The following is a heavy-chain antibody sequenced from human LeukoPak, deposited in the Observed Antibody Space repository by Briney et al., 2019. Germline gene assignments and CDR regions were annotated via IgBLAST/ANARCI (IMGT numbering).Heavy chain of an antibody. CDR1: GFTFSGYR. CDR2: ISFDESSK. J-gene: IGHJ4*02. V-gene: IGHV3-30-3*01. CDR3: ARDGWNAVTKTILYS. Sequence: GGSLRLSCAASGFTFSGYRMHWVRQAPGKGLEWVTSISFDESSKHYADSVKGRFTISRDNPKKMLYLQMNSLRTDDTALYYCARDGWNAVTKTILYSWGQGTLVTVSS. D-gene: IGHD1-1*01.